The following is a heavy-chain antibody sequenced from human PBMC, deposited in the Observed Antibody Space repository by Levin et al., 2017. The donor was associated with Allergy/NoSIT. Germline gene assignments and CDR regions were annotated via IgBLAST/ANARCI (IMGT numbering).Heavy chain of an antibody. CDR2: ISYDGSNK. CDR3: ARPLDIAVAGPMAPFYYYGMDV. D-gene: IGHD6-19*01. Sequence: HAGGSLRLSCAASGFTFSSYAMHWVRQAPGKGLEWVAVISYDGSNKYYADSVKGRFTISRDNSKNTLYLQMNSLRAEDTAVYYCARPLDIAVAGPMAPFYYYGMDVWGQGPTVTVSS. J-gene: IGHJ6*02. CDR1: GFTFSSYA. V-gene: IGHV3-30-3*01.